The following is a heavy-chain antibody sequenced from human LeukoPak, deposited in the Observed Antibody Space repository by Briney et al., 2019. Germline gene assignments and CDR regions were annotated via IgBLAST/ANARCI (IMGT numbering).Heavy chain of an antibody. CDR2: IYYSGST. V-gene: IGHV4-59*01. J-gene: IGHJ5*02. Sequence: SETLSLTCTVSGGSISSYYWSWIRQPPGKGLEWIGYIYYSGSTNYNPSLKRRVTISVDTSKTQFSLKLSSVTAADTAVYYCARRMVRGGNWFDPWGQGTLVTVSS. CDR1: GGSISSYY. D-gene: IGHD3-10*01. CDR3: ARRMVRGGNWFDP.